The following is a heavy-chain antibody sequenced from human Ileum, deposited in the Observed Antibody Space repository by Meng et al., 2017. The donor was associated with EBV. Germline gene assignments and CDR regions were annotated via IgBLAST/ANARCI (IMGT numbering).Heavy chain of an antibody. D-gene: IGHD2-21*02. V-gene: IGHV4-61*08. CDR2: MSYTGST. CDR1: NGSVRSYGYY. Sequence: VQLQGSRPGLVGRSETLSLTCSGSNGSVRSYGYYWTWIRQPPGKGLEWIGYMSYTGSTNYKSTLKSRVTISVDKSKNQFSLKLSSGTAADTAVYYCARERGGGDRGIQWGQGTLVTVSS. J-gene: IGHJ4*02. CDR3: ARERGGGDRGIQ.